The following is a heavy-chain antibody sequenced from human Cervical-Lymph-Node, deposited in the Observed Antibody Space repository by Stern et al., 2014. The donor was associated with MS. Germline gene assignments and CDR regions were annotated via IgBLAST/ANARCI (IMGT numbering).Heavy chain of an antibody. CDR2: IFPVFGTP. Sequence: GQLLESGAEVTKPGSSVKVSCKASGGTFSKFPSSWVRQAPGQGLEWMVGIFPVFGTPTYAQEFRGRVTITADVSTSTVYMELSSLRSDDTAVYYCALSSETSDRWYSLGYDLWGQGTLVTVSS. CDR3: ALSSETSDRWYSLGYDL. D-gene: IGHD6-13*01. V-gene: IGHV1-69*01. CDR1: GGTFSKFP. J-gene: IGHJ5*02.